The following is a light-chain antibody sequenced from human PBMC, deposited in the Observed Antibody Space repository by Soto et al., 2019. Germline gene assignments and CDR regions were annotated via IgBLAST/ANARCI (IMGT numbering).Light chain of an antibody. Sequence: DIQMTQSPSTLSASVGDRVTITCRASQSISSWLAWYQQKPGKAPKLLIYKASSLESGVPSRFSGSGSGTEFTLTISSLQPDDFANYYCQQYNLGVWTFGQGTKVEIK. CDR1: QSISSW. J-gene: IGKJ1*01. V-gene: IGKV1-5*03. CDR3: QQYNLGVWT. CDR2: KAS.